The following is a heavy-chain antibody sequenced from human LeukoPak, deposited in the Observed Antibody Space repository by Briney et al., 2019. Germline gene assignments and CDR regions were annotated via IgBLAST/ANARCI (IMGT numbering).Heavy chain of an antibody. V-gene: IGHV1-18*01. J-gene: IGHJ4*02. CDR3: AREGWEDIVVVPAAIGY. CDR2: ISAYNGNT. D-gene: IGHD2-2*01. CDR1: GYTFTSYG. Sequence: ASVKVSCKASGYTFTSYGISWVRQALGQGLKWMGWISAYNGNTNYAQKLQGRVTMTTDTSTSTAYMELRSLRSDDTAVYYCAREGWEDIVVVPAAIGYWGQGTLVTVSS.